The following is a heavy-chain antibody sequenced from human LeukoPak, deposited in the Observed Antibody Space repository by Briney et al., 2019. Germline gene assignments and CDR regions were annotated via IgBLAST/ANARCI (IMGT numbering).Heavy chain of an antibody. Sequence: PGGSLRLSCAASGFTFSSYSMNWVRQAPVKGLEWVSSISSSSSYIYYADSVKGRFTISRDNAKNSLYLQMNSLRAEDTAVYYCARADHSSSLPSQYDYWGQGTLVTVSS. CDR1: GFTFSSYS. CDR2: ISSSSSYI. J-gene: IGHJ4*02. CDR3: ARADHSSSLPSQYDY. V-gene: IGHV3-21*01. D-gene: IGHD6-6*01.